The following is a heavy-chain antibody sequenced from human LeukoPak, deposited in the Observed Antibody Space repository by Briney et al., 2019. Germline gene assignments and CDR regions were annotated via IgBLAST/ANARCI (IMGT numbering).Heavy chain of an antibody. Sequence: SGGSLRLSCKGSGYSFTSYWIGWVRQIPGKGLEWMGIIYPGDSDTRYSPSFQGQVTISAEKSISTASLQWRSLTSSDTAMYYCARSHDAFDIWGQGTMVTVSS. J-gene: IGHJ3*02. V-gene: IGHV5-51*01. CDR2: IYPGDSDT. CDR3: ARSHDAFDI. CDR1: GYSFTSYW.